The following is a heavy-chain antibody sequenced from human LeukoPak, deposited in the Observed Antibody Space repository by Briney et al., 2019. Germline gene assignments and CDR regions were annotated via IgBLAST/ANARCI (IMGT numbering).Heavy chain of an antibody. CDR1: GGSISSYY. J-gene: IGHJ4*02. CDR3: AREPRYGPHVGFDY. D-gene: IGHD3-10*01. V-gene: IGHV4-4*07. Sequence: SETLSLTCTVSGGSISSYYWSWIRQPAGKGLEWIGRIYTSGSTNYNPSLKGRVTMSVDTSKNQFSLKLSSVTAADTAVYYCAREPRYGPHVGFDYWGQGTLVAVSS. CDR2: IYTSGST.